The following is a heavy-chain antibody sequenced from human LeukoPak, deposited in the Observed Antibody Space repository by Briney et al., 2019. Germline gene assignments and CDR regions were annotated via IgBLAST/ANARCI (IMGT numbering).Heavy chain of an antibody. CDR3: AKDLGGEGGSGFPGY. CDR2: ISSSSSYI. D-gene: IGHD3-10*01. CDR1: GFTFSSYS. Sequence: PGGSLRLSCAASGFTFSSYSMNWVRQAPGKGLEWVSSISSSSSYIYYADSVKGRFTISRDNSKSTLYLQMNSLRAEDTAIYYCAKDLGGEGGSGFPGYWGRGTLVTVSS. J-gene: IGHJ4*02. V-gene: IGHV3-21*04.